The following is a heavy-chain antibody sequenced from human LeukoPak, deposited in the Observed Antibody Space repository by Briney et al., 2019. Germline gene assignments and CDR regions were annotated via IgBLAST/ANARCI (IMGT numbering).Heavy chain of an antibody. CDR1: GFTFSSYG. Sequence: PGGSLRLSCAASGFTFSSYGMHWVRQAPGKGLEWVAVIWYDGSNKYYADSVKGRFTISRDNSKNTLYLQMNSLRAEDTAVYYCARDFAYYGSGSYYDAFDIWGQGTMVTVSS. V-gene: IGHV3-33*01. D-gene: IGHD3-10*01. CDR3: ARDFAYYGSGSYYDAFDI. CDR2: IWYDGSNK. J-gene: IGHJ3*02.